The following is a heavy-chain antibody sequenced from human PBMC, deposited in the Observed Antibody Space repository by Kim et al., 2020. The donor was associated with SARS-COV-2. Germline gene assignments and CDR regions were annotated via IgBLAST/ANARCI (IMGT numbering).Heavy chain of an antibody. V-gene: IGHV1-69*13. CDR3: ARASVVDYYDSSGYGSFDY. Sequence: SVKVSCKASGGTFSSYAISWVRQAPGQGLEWMGGIIPIFGTANYAQKFQGRVTITADESTSTAYMELSSLRSEDTAVYYCARASVVDYYDSSGYGSFDYWGQGTLVTVSS. J-gene: IGHJ4*02. D-gene: IGHD3-22*01. CDR2: IIPIFGTA. CDR1: GGTFSSYA.